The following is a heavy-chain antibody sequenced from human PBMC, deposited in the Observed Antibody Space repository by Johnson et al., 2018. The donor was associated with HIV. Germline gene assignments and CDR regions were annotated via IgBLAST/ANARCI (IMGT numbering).Heavy chain of an antibody. CDR2: ISYDGSNK. J-gene: IGHJ3*01. CDR1: GFTFSSYA. V-gene: IGHV3-30*04. D-gene: IGHD2-2*01. CDR3: ARPDRVNSIVGVPAGAFDV. Sequence: QVQLVESGGGVVQPGRSLRLSCAASGFTFSSYAMHWVRQAPGKGLEWVAVISYDGSNKYYADSVKGRFTISRDNSKNTLYLQMNSLRAEDTAVDYWARPDRVNSIVGVPAGAFDVWGQGTMVTVSS.